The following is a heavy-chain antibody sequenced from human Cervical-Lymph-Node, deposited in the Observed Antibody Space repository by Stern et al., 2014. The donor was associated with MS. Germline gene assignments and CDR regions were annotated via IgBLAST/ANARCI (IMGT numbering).Heavy chain of an antibody. CDR3: AHALGIAAAPHFGY. D-gene: IGHD6-13*01. J-gene: IGHJ4*02. V-gene: IGHV2-5*02. Sequence: QITLKESGPTLVKPTQTLTLTCTFSGFSLSTSGVGVGWIRQPPGKALEWLALIYWDDDKRYSPSLKSRLTITKDTSKNQVVLTMTNMDPVDTATYYCAHALGIAAAPHFGYWGQGTLVTVSS. CDR2: IYWDDDK. CDR1: GFSLSTSGVG.